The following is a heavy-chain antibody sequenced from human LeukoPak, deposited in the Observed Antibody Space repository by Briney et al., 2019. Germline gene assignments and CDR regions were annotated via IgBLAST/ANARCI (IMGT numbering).Heavy chain of an antibody. CDR1: GFTFSNFG. Sequence: GGSLRLSCAASGFTFSNFGLNWVRQAPGKGLEWVAFISDNGRRTYYLESVEGLFTISRDDSKNILYLQMNSLRVEDTAVYYCARDRIGKYSIDYWGQGTLVTVSS. CDR3: ARDRIGKYSIDY. V-gene: IGHV3-33*08. CDR2: ISDNGRRT. D-gene: IGHD2-15*01. J-gene: IGHJ4*02.